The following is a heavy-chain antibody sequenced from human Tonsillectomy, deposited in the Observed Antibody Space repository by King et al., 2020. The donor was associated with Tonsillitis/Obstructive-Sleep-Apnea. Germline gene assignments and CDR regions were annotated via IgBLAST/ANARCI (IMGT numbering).Heavy chain of an antibody. CDR3: ARNEDYYYYMDV. J-gene: IGHJ6*03. CDR2: IDWDDDK. Sequence: TLKESGPALVKPTQTLTLTCTFSGFSLSTSEMCVSWIRQPPGKALEWLARIDWDDDKYYSTSLKTRLTISKDTSENQVVLTMTNMDPVDTATYFCARNEDYYYYMDVWGKGTTVTVSS. V-gene: IGHV2-70*11. CDR1: GFSLSTSEMC.